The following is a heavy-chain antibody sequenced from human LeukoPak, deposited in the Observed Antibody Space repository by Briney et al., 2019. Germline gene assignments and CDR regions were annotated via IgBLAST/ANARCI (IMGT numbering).Heavy chain of an antibody. CDR2: INHSGST. CDR1: GGSFSGYY. Sequence: SETLSLTCAVYGGSFSGYYWSWIRQPPGKGLEWIGEINHSGSTNYNPSLKSRVTISVDTSKNQFSLKLSSVTAADTAVYYCARHYDFWSGYSEYYFDYWGQGTLVTVSS. J-gene: IGHJ4*02. CDR3: ARHYDFWSGYSEYYFDY. V-gene: IGHV4-34*01. D-gene: IGHD3-3*01.